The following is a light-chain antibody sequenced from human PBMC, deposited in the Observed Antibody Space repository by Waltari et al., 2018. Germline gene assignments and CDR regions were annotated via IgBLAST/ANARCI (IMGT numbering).Light chain of an antibody. CDR1: SGSIASNY. Sequence: NFMLTQPHSVSESPGKTVTISCSGSSGSIASNYVQWYQQRPGSAPNTVIYEDHQRPSWVPDRFSGSIDSSSNSASLTISGLKTEDEADYYCQSYDGTNWVFGGGTKLTVL. CDR2: EDH. CDR3: QSYDGTNWV. J-gene: IGLJ3*02. V-gene: IGLV6-57*02.